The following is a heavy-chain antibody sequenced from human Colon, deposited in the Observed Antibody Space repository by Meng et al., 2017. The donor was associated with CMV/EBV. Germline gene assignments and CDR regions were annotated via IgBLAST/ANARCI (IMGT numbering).Heavy chain of an antibody. CDR2: INPSSGGT. Sequence: VQLVQSGAEVKKPGASVKVSCKASGYTFTGYYMHWVRQAPGQGLEWMGWINPSSGGTNYAQKFQGRVTMTRDTSISTAYMELSRLRSDDTAVYYCARDLRVWFGEFKNWGQGTLVTVSS. CDR3: ARDLRVWFGEFKN. J-gene: IGHJ4*02. V-gene: IGHV1-2*02. CDR1: GYTFTGYY. D-gene: IGHD3-10*01.